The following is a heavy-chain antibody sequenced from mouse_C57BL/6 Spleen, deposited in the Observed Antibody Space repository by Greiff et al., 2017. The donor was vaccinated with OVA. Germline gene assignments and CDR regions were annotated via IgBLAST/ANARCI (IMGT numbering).Heavy chain of an antibody. CDR1: GFTFSSYG. J-gene: IGHJ2*01. D-gene: IGHD4-1*01. CDR3: ARHEDWGFDY. V-gene: IGHV5-6*01. Sequence: EVQLQESGGDLVKPGGSLKLSCAASGFTFSSYGMSWVRQTPDKRLEWVATISSGGSYTYYPDSVKGRFTISRDNAKNTLYLQMSSLKSEDTAMYYCARHEDWGFDYWGQGTTLTVSS. CDR2: ISSGGSYT.